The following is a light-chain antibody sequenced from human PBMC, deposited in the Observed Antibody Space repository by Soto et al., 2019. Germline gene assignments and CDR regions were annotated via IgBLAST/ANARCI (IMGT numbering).Light chain of an antibody. CDR3: AAWDDSLSGPI. CDR2: RNY. V-gene: IGLV1-47*01. CDR1: SSNIGDNY. J-gene: IGLJ2*01. Sequence: QAVVTQPPSASGTPGQTVTISCSGSSSNIGDNYVYWYQHLPGTAPKLLIYRNYQRPSGVPDRFSGSKSGTSASLAISGLRSEDEADYYCAAWDDSLSGPIFGGGTKLTVL.